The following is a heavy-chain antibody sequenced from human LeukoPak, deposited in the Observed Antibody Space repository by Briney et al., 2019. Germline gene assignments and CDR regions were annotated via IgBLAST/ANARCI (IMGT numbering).Heavy chain of an antibody. CDR2: ITSSGTST. D-gene: IGHD1-26*01. Sequence: GGSLRLSCDASGFTFSDYYMTWIRQAPGKGLEWISYITSSGTSTYYPVSVRGRFTISRDNARNSVYLQMKYLRADDTAVYYCARDVGATTSATFDLWGQGTMVTVSS. J-gene: IGHJ3*01. CDR3: ARDVGATTSATFDL. V-gene: IGHV3-11*01. CDR1: GFTFSDYY.